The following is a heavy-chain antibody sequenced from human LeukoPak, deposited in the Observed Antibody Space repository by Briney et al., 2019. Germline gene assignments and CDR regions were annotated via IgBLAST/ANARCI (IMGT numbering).Heavy chain of an antibody. V-gene: IGHV1-2*02. J-gene: IGHJ5*02. CDR2: INPNSGGT. CDR1: GDTFTGYY. Sequence: ASLKGSCKASGDTFTGYYMHWVRHTPGQGLEWMGWINPNSGGTNYAQKFQGRVTMTRDTSISTAYMELSRLRSDDTAVYYCARDQAPRMITFGGPRRWFDPWGQGTLVTVSS. CDR3: ARDQAPRMITFGGPRRWFDP. D-gene: IGHD3-16*01.